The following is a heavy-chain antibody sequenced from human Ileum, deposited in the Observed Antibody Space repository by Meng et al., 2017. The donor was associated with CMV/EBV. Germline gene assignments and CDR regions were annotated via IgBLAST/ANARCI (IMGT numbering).Heavy chain of an antibody. CDR2: IYYNGNT. D-gene: IGHD1-20*01. CDR3: ARDITGSHFDH. V-gene: IGHV4-39*07. J-gene: IGHJ4*02. Sequence: QGHLQESGPGLVMPSETLSLTCTVSGGSININNYYWGWIRQPPGKGLQWIGSIYYNGNTPYNPSLKSRVTISLDTSKNQFSLRLSSVTAADTAVYYCARDITGSHFDHWGQGVLVTVSS. CDR1: GGSININNYY.